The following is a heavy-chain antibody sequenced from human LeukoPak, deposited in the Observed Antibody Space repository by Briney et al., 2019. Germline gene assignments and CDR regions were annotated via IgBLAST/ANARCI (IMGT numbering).Heavy chain of an antibody. CDR1: GDSISGYY. D-gene: IGHD3-10*01. Sequence: ASETLSLTCTVSGDSISGYYWTWLRQPPGKGLEWIGYIYYSGSINYNPSLKSRLTISVDTSKNQFSLKLSSVTAEDTAVYYCASQHHITMGQAGWFDPWGQGTLVTVSS. J-gene: IGHJ5*02. CDR3: ASQHHITMGQAGWFDP. V-gene: IGHV4-59*01. CDR2: IYYSGSI.